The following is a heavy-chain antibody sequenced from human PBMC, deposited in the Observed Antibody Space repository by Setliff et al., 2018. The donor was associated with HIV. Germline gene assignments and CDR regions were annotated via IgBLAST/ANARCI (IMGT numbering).Heavy chain of an antibody. J-gene: IGHJ5*01. Sequence: GESLKISCKTSGYDFTTNWVGWVRQMPGKGLEWMGIIRPADSDTRVNPSFQGHVTISADKSISTTYLQWSSLRASDTAIYYCARVFSAGWFDSWGQGTLVTVSS. CDR2: IRPADSDT. CDR1: GYDFTTNW. D-gene: IGHD6-13*01. CDR3: ARVFSAGWFDS. V-gene: IGHV5-51*01.